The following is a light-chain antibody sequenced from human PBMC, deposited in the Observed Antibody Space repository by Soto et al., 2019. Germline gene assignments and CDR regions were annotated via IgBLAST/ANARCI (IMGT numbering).Light chain of an antibody. Sequence: IVLTQSPATLSLSPGERSTLSCSSSQSVSSNLAWYQQKPGQAPRLLIYGASTRATGIPARFSGSGSGTEFTLTISSLQSEDFAVYYCQHYNNWPPWTFGQGTKVHIK. CDR1: QSVSSN. J-gene: IGKJ1*01. CDR3: QHYNNWPPWT. V-gene: IGKV3-15*01. CDR2: GAS.